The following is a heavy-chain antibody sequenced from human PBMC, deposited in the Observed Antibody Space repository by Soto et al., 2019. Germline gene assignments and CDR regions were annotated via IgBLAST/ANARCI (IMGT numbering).Heavy chain of an antibody. CDR3: ARDHTSGASGHHWFDR. J-gene: IGHJ5*02. V-gene: IGHV4-30-4*01. Sequence: ASETLSLTCTVSGGSINSGDYYWSWIRQPPGKDLEWIGYVYYSGSTSYNPSLKSRVIMSLDTSKNEFSLRLSSVTAADTAVYYCARDHTSGASGHHWFDRWGQGTLVTVSS. CDR2: VYYSGST. D-gene: IGHD3-10*01. CDR1: GGSINSGDYY.